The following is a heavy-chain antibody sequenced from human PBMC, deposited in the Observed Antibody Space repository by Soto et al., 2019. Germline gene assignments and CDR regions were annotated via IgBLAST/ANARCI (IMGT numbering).Heavy chain of an antibody. D-gene: IGHD3-22*01. CDR3: ARVPYDSTGYFNDY. CDR2: IKQNGAET. Sequence: EVQLVESGGALVQPGGTPRLSCAASGFTFGRHWMSWVRQAPGKGLEWVANIKQNGAETYYAHPVQGRFTISRDNIKSILYLQMSGLRGDDTAVYSCARVPYDSTGYFNDYWGQGTLVSVSS. V-gene: IGHV3-7*01. J-gene: IGHJ4*02. CDR1: GFTFGRHW.